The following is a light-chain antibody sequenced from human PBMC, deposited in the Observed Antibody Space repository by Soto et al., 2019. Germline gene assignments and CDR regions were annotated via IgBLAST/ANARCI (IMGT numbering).Light chain of an antibody. J-gene: IGLJ1*01. CDR1: RSDVGGYDF. CDR2: EVT. CDR3: CSYVSSKTYV. V-gene: IGLV2-14*01. Sequence: QSALTQPASVSGSPGQSITISCTGTRSDVGGYDFVSWYQQHPGKAPRVVLYEVTIRPSGVSDRFSGSKSGNTASLTISGLQAEDEADYYCCSYVSSKTYVFGTGTKLTVL.